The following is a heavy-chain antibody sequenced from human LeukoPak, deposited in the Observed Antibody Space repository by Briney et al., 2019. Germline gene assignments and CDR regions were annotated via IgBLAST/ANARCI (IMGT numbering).Heavy chain of an antibody. CDR3: ARGHYGLDV. Sequence: GGSLRLSCAASGFTFSRNYMSWVRQAPGKGLEWVSLIYSGGSTYYADSVKGRFTISRDNSKNTLYLQMNSLRAEDTAVYYCARGHYGLDVWGQGTTVTVSS. V-gene: IGHV3-66*01. CDR2: IYSGGST. CDR1: GFTFSRNY. J-gene: IGHJ6*02.